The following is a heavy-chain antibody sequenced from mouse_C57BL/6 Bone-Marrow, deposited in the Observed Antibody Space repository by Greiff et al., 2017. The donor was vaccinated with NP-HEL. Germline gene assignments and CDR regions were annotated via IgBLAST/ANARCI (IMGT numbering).Heavy chain of an antibody. J-gene: IGHJ3*01. CDR2: IHPNSGST. CDR1: GYTFTSYW. Sequence: QVQLKQPGAELVKPGASVKLSCKASGYTFTSYWMHWVKQRPGQGLEWIGMIHPNSGSTNYNEKFKSKATLTVDKSSSTAYMQLSSLTSEDSAVYYCARSANRDWFAYWGQGTLVTVSA. D-gene: IGHD6-1*01. CDR3: ARSANRDWFAY. V-gene: IGHV1-64*01.